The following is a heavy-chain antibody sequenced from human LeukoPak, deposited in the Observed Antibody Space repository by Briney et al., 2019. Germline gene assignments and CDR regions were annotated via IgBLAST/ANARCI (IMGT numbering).Heavy chain of an antibody. V-gene: IGHV3-9*01. J-gene: IGHJ4*02. D-gene: IGHD1-26*01. CDR3: TRDEEGASREFDY. Sequence: GGSLRLSCAASGFTFDDYAMHWVRQAPGKGLEWVSGISWNSGSIGYADSLKGRFTISRDNAKNSLYLQMNSLRVEDTAVYYCTRDEEGASREFDYWGQGALVTVSS. CDR2: ISWNSGSI. CDR1: GFTFDDYA.